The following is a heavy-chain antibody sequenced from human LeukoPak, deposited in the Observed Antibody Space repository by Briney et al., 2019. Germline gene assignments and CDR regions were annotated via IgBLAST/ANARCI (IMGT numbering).Heavy chain of an antibody. Sequence: SGTLSLTCAVSGGSISSSNWWSWVRQPPGKGLEWIGEIYHSGSTNYNPSLKSRVTISVDKSKNQFSLKLSSVTAADTAVYYCARDFGRRRGNWFDPWGQGTLVTVSS. V-gene: IGHV4-4*02. CDR1: GGSISSSNW. J-gene: IGHJ5*02. CDR3: ARDFGRRRGNWFDP. D-gene: IGHD3/OR15-3a*01. CDR2: IYHSGST.